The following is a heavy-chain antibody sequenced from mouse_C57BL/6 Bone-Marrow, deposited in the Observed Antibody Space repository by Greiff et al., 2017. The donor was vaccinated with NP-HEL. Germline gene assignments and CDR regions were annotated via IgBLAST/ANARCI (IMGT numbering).Heavy chain of an antibody. CDR2: IDPENGDT. CDR1: GFNIKDDY. J-gene: IGHJ1*03. D-gene: IGHD1-1*01. V-gene: IGHV14-4*01. Sequence: EVQLQQSGAELVRPGASVKLSCTASGFNIKDDYMHWVKQRPEQGLEWIGWIDPENGDTEYASKFQGKATITADTSSNTAYLQLRSLTSEDTAVYYCTTSSSDWYFDVWGTGTTVTVSS. CDR3: TTSSSDWYFDV.